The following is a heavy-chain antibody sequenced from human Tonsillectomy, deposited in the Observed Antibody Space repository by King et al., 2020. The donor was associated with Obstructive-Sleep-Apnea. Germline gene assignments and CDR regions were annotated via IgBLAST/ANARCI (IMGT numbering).Heavy chain of an antibody. CDR2: ISGSSSTI. J-gene: IGHJ3*02. Sequence: QLVQSGGNLVQPGGSLRLSCAASGFTFSTYSMNWVRQAPGKGLEWVSYISGSSSTIYYADSVKGRFTISRDNAKNSLYLQMNSLRAEDTAVYYCAREGYCSSPSCYGADAFDIWGRGTMLTVSS. V-gene: IGHV3-48*04. D-gene: IGHD2-2*01. CDR1: GFTFSTYS. CDR3: AREGYCSSPSCYGADAFDI.